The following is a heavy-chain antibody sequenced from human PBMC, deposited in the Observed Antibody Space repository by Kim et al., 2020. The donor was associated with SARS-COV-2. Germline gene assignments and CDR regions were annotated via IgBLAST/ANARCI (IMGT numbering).Heavy chain of an antibody. CDR3: ASLNTPRSTYDILIHFDY. J-gene: IGHJ4*02. D-gene: IGHD3-9*01. Sequence: SETLSLTCTVSGGSISSSSYYWGWIRQPPVKGLEWIGSIYYSGSTYYNPSLKSRVTISVDTSKNQFSLKLSSVTAADTAVYYCASLNTPRSTYDILIHFDYWGQRTLVTVSS. CDR2: IYYSGST. V-gene: IGHV4-39*01. CDR1: GGSISSSSYY.